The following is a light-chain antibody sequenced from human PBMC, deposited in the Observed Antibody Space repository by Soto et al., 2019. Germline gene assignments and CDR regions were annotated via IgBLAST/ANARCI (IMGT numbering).Light chain of an antibody. J-gene: IGKJ1*01. Sequence: DIQMTQSPSSLSASVGDRVTITCRASQSISSYLNWYQQKPGKAPKLLIYAASSLQSGVQSRFSGSGSWTDFTLTISSLQPEDFPTYYCQPSYSTPRTFGQGTKVDIK. CDR3: QPSYSTPRT. CDR2: AAS. V-gene: IGKV1-39*01. CDR1: QSISSY.